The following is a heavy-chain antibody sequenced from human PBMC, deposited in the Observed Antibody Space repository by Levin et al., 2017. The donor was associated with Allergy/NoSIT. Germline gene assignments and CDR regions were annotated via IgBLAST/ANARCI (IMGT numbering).Heavy chain of an antibody. D-gene: IGHD3-10*01. CDR1: GGSISSSSYY. Sequence: SETLSLTCTVSGGSISSSSYYWGWIRQPPGKGLEWIGSIYYSGSTYYNPSLKSRVTISVDTSKNQFSLKLSSVTAADTAVYYCARLNYYGSGRYVPHFDYWGQGTLVTVSS. CDR3: ARLNYYGSGRYVPHFDY. V-gene: IGHV4-39*01. J-gene: IGHJ4*02. CDR2: IYYSGST.